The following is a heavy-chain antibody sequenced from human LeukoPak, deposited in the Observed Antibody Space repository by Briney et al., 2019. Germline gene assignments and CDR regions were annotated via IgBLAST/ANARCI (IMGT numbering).Heavy chain of an antibody. V-gene: IGHV1-2*02. CDR2: INPNSGGT. Sequence: GASVKVSCKAFGYTFTSNYMHWVRQAPGQGLEWMGWINPNSGGTNYAQKFQGRVTMTRDTSISTAYMELSRLRSDDTAVYYCARGGTSYYYDSSGYYRPFDYWGQGTLVTVSS. J-gene: IGHJ4*02. CDR3: ARGGTSYYYDSSGYYRPFDY. CDR1: GYTFTSNY. D-gene: IGHD3-22*01.